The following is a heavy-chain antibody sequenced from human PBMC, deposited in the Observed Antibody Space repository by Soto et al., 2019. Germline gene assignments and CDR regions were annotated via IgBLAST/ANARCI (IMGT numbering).Heavy chain of an antibody. CDR2: FYNIGSS. J-gene: IGHJ4*02. Sequence: PSETLSLTCAVSGGSISTGDYSWNWIRQPPGNGLQWIGCFYNIGSSYYNPSLNSRVTISVDRSKNQFSLEPTSVTAADTAVYYCASGRGYGEVPFDYWGQGSLVTVSS. CDR3: ASGRGYGEVPFDY. D-gene: IGHD4-17*01. V-gene: IGHV4-30-2*01. CDR1: GGSISTGDYS.